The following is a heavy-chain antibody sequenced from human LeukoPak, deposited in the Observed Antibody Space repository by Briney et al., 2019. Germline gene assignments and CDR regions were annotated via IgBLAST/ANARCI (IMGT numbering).Heavy chain of an antibody. V-gene: IGHV3-53*01. CDR3: ARGSSYGDFDY. J-gene: IGHJ4*02. CDR2: IYSGGST. Sequence: QAGGSLRLSWAASGFTVSSNYMSWVRQAPGKGLEWVSVIYSGGSTYYADSVKGRFTISRDNSKNTLYLQMNSLRAEDTAVYYCARGSSYGDFDYWGQGTLVTVSS. CDR1: GFTVSSNY. D-gene: IGHD6-13*01.